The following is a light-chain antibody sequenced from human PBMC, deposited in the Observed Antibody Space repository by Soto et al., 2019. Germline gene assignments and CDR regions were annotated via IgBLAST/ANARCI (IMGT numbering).Light chain of an antibody. Sequence: QSALTQPPSASGSPGQSVTISCTGTSSDVGGYNFVSWYQQHPGKAPKLMIYEVSERPSRVPDRLSGSKSGNTASLTVSGLQSEDEADYYCSSYAGSNMVVFGGGTQLTVL. CDR2: EVS. CDR3: SSYAGSNMVV. J-gene: IGLJ2*01. CDR1: SSDVGGYNF. V-gene: IGLV2-8*01.